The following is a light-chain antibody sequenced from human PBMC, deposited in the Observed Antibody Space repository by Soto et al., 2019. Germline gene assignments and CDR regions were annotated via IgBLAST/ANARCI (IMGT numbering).Light chain of an antibody. CDR3: QQYYSSPRT. CDR2: SAS. J-gene: IGKJ1*01. V-gene: IGKV4-1*01. Sequence: DIVMTQSPDSLAVSLGERATINCRSSQSVLYSSNNETYLAWYQQKPGQAPKLLIHSASTRESGVPDRFSGSGSGTDFTLTISSLQAEDVAVYYCQQYYSSPRTFGQGTKVDIK. CDR1: QSVLYSSNNETY.